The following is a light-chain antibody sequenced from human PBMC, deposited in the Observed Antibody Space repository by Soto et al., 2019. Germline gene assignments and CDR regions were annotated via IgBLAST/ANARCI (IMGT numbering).Light chain of an antibody. CDR3: SSYTSSSTLA. CDR1: SSDVVGYNY. Sequence: QSALTQPASVSGSPGQSITISCTGTSSDVVGYNYVSWYQQHPGKAPKLMIYDVSNRPSGVSNRFSGSKSGNTASLTISGLQPEDEADYYCSSYTSSSTLAFGTGTKVTVL. V-gene: IGLV2-14*01. CDR2: DVS. J-gene: IGLJ1*01.